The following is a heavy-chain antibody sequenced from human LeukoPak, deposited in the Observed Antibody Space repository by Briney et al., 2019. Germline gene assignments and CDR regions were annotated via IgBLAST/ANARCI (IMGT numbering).Heavy chain of an antibody. D-gene: IGHD1-26*01. CDR3: ARDRRYRRDAFDI. V-gene: IGHV1-69*05. CDR2: IIPIFGTA. CDR1: GGTFSSYA. Sequence: GASVKVSCKASGGTFSSYAISWVRQAPGQGLEWMGGIIPIFGTANYAQKFQGRVTITTDESTSTAYMELRSLRSDDTAVYYCARDRRYRRDAFDIWGQGTMVTVSS. J-gene: IGHJ3*02.